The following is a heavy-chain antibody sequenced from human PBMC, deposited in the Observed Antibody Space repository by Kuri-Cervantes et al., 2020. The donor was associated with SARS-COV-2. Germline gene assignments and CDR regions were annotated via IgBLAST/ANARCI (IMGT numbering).Heavy chain of an antibody. CDR2: ISSSSSYI. J-gene: IGHJ4*02. CDR1: GFTFSSYS. Sequence: GESLKISCAASGFTFSSYSMNWVRQAPGKGLEWVSSISSSSSYIYYADSVKGRFTISRDNAKNSLYLQMNSLRAEDTAVYYCARVSTYYYDSSGYYYDDYWGQGTLVTVSS. D-gene: IGHD3-22*01. CDR3: ARVSTYYYDSSGYYYDDY. V-gene: IGHV3-21*01.